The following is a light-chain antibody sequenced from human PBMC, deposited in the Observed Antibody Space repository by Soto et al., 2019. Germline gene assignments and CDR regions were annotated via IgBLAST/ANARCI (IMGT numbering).Light chain of an antibody. V-gene: IGLV2-14*03. CDR1: SSDVGGYNF. Sequence: QSVLTQPASVSGSPGQSITISCTGTSSDVGGYNFVSWYQHHPGKAPKLMIYVVNNRPSGVSNRFSGSKSVNTASLTISGLQTVDEADYYCSSYTTGSTLVFGTGTKVTVL. J-gene: IGLJ1*01. CDR3: SSYTTGSTLV. CDR2: VVN.